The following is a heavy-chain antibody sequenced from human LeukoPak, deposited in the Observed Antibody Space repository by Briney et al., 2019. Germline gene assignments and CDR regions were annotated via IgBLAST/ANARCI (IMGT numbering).Heavy chain of an antibody. J-gene: IGHJ4*02. Sequence: ASVKVSCKAPGYTFTGYYMHWVRQAPGQGLEWMGWINPNSGGTNYAQKFQGRVTMTRDTSISTAYMELSRLRSDDTAVYYCARDKFGELFSFDYWGQGTLVTVSS. CDR1: GYTFTGYY. V-gene: IGHV1-2*02. CDR2: INPNSGGT. CDR3: ARDKFGELFSFDY. D-gene: IGHD3-10*01.